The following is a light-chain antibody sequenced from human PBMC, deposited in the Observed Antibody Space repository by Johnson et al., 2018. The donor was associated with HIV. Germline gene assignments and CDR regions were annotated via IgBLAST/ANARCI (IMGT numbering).Light chain of an antibody. Sequence: HSVLTQPPSVSAAPGQKVTISCSGSSSNIGNNYVSWYQQLPGTAPKLLIYDNNKRPSGSPDRFSGSKSATSATLGITGIQPGDEADYYCGTWDSSLSAYVFGTGTKVTVL. J-gene: IGLJ1*01. CDR1: SSNIGNNY. V-gene: IGLV1-51*01. CDR2: DNN. CDR3: GTWDSSLSAYV.